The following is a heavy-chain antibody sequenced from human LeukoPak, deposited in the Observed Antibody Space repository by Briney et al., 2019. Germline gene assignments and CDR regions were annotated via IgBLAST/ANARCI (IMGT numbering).Heavy chain of an antibody. CDR2: INPNSGGT. CDR1: GYTFTGYY. Sequence: GASVKVSCKASGYTFTGYYMHWVRQAPGQGPEWMGWINPNSGGTNYAQKFQGWVTMTRDTSISTAYMELSRLRSDDTAVYYCARAGIVVGKEFFDYWGQGTLVTVSS. D-gene: IGHD2-21*01. V-gene: IGHV1-2*04. CDR3: ARAGIVVGKEFFDY. J-gene: IGHJ4*02.